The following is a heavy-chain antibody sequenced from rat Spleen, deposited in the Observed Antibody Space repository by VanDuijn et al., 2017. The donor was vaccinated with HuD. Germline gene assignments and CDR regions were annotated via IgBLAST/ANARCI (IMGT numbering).Heavy chain of an antibody. V-gene: IGHV2-30*01. CDR2: IWTGGST. CDR1: GFSLTSYG. J-gene: IGHJ3*01. CDR3: ARHTVFYYSGEGWFAY. D-gene: IGHD1-1*01. Sequence: QVQLKESGPGLMQPSQTLSLTCTVSGFSLTSYGVSWVRQPPGKGLEWMGVIWTGGSTAYNSSFKSRRSVSRDISKSQVFLRMNSLRSEDTATYYCARHTVFYYSGEGWFAYWGQGTLVTVSS.